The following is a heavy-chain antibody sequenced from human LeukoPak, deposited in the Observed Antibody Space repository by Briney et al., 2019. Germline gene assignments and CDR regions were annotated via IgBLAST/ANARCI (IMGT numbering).Heavy chain of an antibody. CDR3: ARDTGGGYSCYDC. CDR1: GFAFSSYW. CDR2: IKQDGSEK. J-gene: IGHJ4*02. Sequence: GGSLRLSCAASGFAFSSYWMTWIRQAPGKGLEWVANIKQDGSEKYYVDSVKGRFTISRDNAKNSLYLQMNSLRAEDTAVYYCARDTGGGYSCYDCWGQGTLVTVSS. D-gene: IGHD5-18*01. V-gene: IGHV3-7*01.